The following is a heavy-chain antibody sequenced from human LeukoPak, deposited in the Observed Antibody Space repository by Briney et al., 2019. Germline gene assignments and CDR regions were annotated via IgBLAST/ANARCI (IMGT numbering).Heavy chain of an antibody. J-gene: IGHJ6*03. V-gene: IGHV1-8*01. Sequence: GASVKVSCKASGYTFTSYDINWVRQATGQGLEWMGWMNPNSGNTGYAQKFQGRVTMTRNTSISTAYMELSSLRSEDTAVYYCAVKMAVLTKTSYYYMDVWGKGTTVTVSS. CDR1: GYTFTSYD. CDR3: AVKMAVLTKTSYYYMDV. D-gene: IGHD2-8*01. CDR2: MNPNSGNT.